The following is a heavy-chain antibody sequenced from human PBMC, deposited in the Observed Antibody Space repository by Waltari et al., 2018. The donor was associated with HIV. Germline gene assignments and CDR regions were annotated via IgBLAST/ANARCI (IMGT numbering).Heavy chain of an antibody. V-gene: IGHV4-39*07. D-gene: IGHD4-17*01. Sequence: QLQLQESGPGLVKPSETLSLTCTVSGGSISSSSYYWGWIRQPPGKGLEWIGSIYYSGSTYYNPSLKSRVTISVDTSKNQFSLKLSSVTAADTAVYYCARVRRTVYFDYWGQGTLVTVSS. CDR1: GGSISSSSYY. CDR2: IYYSGST. J-gene: IGHJ4*02. CDR3: ARVRRTVYFDY.